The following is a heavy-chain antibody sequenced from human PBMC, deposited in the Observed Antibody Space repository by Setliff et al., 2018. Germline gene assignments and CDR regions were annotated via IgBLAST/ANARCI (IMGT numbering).Heavy chain of an antibody. D-gene: IGHD3-22*01. CDR2: IRYDGTTE. V-gene: IGHV3-30*02. Sequence: GGSLRLSCAASGFSFGGHDMHWVRQAPGKGLEWVAFIRYDGTTESYADSVRGRFTISRDNSKNTLYLQMISLRAEDTAVYYCVKDSSGYFFDYWGQGILVTVSS. CDR3: VKDSSGYFFDY. CDR1: GFSFGGHD. J-gene: IGHJ4*02.